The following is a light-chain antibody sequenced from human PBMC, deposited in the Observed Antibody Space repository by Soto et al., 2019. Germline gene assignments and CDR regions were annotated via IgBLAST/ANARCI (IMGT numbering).Light chain of an antibody. J-gene: IGLJ3*02. V-gene: IGLV1-40*01. CDR1: SSNIGAGYD. CDR3: QSYDSSLSVLWV. CDR2: GNS. Sequence: QAVVTQPPSVSGAPGQRVTISCTGSSSNIGAGYDVHWYQQLPGTAPKLIIYGNSNRPSGVPDRFSGSKSGTSASLAITGLQAEDEADYYCQSYDSSLSVLWVFGGGTKLTVL.